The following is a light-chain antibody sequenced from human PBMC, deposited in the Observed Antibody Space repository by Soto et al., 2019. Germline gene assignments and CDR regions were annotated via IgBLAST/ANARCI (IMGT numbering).Light chain of an antibody. Sequence: EIVLTQSPATLSSFPGERVTLSCRASQTLSNRLAWYQHKPGQAPRLLIYVTSNRATGIPARFSGSGSGTDFTLTISSLQPEDFAVYYCQQDYNLQVTFGQGTRLEIK. CDR3: QQDYNLQVT. J-gene: IGKJ5*01. V-gene: IGKV3D-7*01. CDR1: QTLSNR. CDR2: VTS.